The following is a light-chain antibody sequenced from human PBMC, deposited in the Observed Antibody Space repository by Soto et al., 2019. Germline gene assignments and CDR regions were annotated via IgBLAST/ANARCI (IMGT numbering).Light chain of an antibody. J-gene: IGKJ1*01. V-gene: IGKV1-5*01. Sequence: DIQPYQSPSTLSASLGERVIITCRASQRMTSWLAWYQQKPGKAPKVLIYDASSLESGVPSRFSGSGSGTEFTLTISSLQPDDFATYYCQQYNSYSWTFGQGTMVDVK. CDR3: QQYNSYSWT. CDR2: DAS. CDR1: QRMTSW.